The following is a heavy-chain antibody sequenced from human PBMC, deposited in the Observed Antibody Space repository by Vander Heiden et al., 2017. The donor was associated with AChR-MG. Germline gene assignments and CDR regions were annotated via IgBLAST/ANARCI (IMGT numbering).Heavy chain of an antibody. D-gene: IGHD1-1*01. CDR1: GGGFGSYT. J-gene: IGHJ5*02. CDR2: IIPILGIA. Sequence: QVQLVQSGAEVQTPGSSANVFCKASGGGFGSYTISWVRQAPGQWLEWMGRIIPILGIANYAQKFQGRVTITADKSTSTAYMELSSLRSEDTAVYYCARDRGYPWSFDPWGHGTLVTVSS. V-gene: IGHV1-69*08. CDR3: ARDRGYPWSFDP.